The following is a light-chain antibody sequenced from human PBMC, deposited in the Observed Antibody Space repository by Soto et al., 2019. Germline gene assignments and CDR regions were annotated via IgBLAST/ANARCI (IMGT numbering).Light chain of an antibody. V-gene: IGKV3-20*01. CDR3: QQYGNSLWT. CDR2: GAS. Sequence: EIVLTQSPGTLSLSPGERATLSCRASQSVSNNNLVWYQQKPGQAPRLLIHGASDRATGIPDRFSGSGSGTDFTLTISSLEPEDFAVYYCQQYGNSLWTFGKGTKVDIK. CDR1: QSVSNNN. J-gene: IGKJ1*01.